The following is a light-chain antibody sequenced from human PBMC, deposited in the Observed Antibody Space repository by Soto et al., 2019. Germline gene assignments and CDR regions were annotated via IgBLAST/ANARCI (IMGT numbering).Light chain of an antibody. CDR3: GTWDSSLSTYV. CDR2: DNN. J-gene: IGLJ1*01. V-gene: IGLV1-51*01. CDR1: SSNIGNNY. Sequence: TQPPSVSAAPGRKVTISCTGSSSNIGNNYVSWYQQLPGTAPKLLIYDNNKRPSGIPDRFSGSKSGTSATLGITGLQTGDEADYYCGTWDSSLSTYVFGTGTKVTVL.